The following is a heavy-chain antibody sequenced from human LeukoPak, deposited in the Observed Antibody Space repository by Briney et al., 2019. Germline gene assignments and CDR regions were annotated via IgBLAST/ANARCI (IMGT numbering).Heavy chain of an antibody. D-gene: IGHD2-2*01. CDR1: GVSISSYY. Sequence: NPSETLSLTCNVSGVSISSYYWSWIRQPPGKGLEWIGYIYTSGSTNYNPSLKSRVTISVDTSKNQFSLDLSSVTAADTAVYYCARRKCTSTSCLTKNAFDIWGQGTMVTVSS. CDR2: IYTSGST. J-gene: IGHJ3*02. CDR3: ARRKCTSTSCLTKNAFDI. V-gene: IGHV4-4*09.